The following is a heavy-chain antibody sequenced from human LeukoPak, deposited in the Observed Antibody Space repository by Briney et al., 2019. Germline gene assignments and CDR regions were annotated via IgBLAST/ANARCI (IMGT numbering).Heavy chain of an antibody. CDR2: ISVYNGNT. Sequence: ASVKVSCKASGYTFTSYGISWVRQAPGQGLEWMGWISVYNGNTNYAQKLQGRVTMTTDTSTSTAYMELRSLRSDDTAVYYCARVGFLEWLSVYYGMDVWGQGTTVTVSS. J-gene: IGHJ6*02. D-gene: IGHD3-3*01. CDR1: GYTFTSYG. V-gene: IGHV1-18*01. CDR3: ARVGFLEWLSVYYGMDV.